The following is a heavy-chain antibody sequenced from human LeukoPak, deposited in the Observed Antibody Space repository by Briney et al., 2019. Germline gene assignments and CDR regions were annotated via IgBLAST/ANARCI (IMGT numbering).Heavy chain of an antibody. D-gene: IGHD3-10*01. CDR1: GGSISSGGYY. J-gene: IGHJ4*02. Sequence: SSETLSLTCTVSGGSISSGGYYWSWIRQHPGKGLEWIGYIYYSGSTYYNPSLKSRVTISADTSKNQFSLKLSSVTAADTAVYYCARGITMVRGVILPIFDYWGQGTLVTVSS. CDR3: ARGITMVRGVILPIFDY. CDR2: IYYSGST. V-gene: IGHV4-31*03.